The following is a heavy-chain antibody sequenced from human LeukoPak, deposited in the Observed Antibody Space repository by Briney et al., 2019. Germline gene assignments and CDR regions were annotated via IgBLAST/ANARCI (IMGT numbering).Heavy chain of an antibody. V-gene: IGHV3-66*01. J-gene: IGHJ6*02. D-gene: IGHD6-13*01. Sequence: GSLRLSCTVSGFIVSSKYMSWVRQAPGKGLEGVAVIYSGGATYYAGSVKGRFTISRDNSKNTLYLQMNSLGAEDRAVYYCARAAFASSWYEGGLDVWGQGTTVTVSS. CDR3: ARAAFASSWYEGGLDV. CDR1: GFIVSSKY. CDR2: IYSGGAT.